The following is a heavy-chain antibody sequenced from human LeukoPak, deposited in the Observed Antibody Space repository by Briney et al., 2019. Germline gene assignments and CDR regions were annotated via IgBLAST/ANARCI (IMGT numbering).Heavy chain of an antibody. CDR3: ARVATIRTYYYYYMDV. D-gene: IGHD5-12*01. V-gene: IGHV4-30-4*07. CDR2: IYYSGST. Sequence: SETLSLTRAVSGGSISSGGYSWSWIRQPPGKGLEWIGYIYYSGSTYYNPSLKSRVTISVDTSKNQFSLKLSSVTAADTAVYYCARVATIRTYYYYYMDVWGKGTTVTVSS. J-gene: IGHJ6*03. CDR1: GGSISSGGYS.